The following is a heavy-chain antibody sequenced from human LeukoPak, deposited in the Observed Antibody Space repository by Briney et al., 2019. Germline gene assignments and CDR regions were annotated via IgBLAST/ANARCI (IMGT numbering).Heavy chain of an antibody. CDR1: GFTFDNFA. V-gene: IGHV3-30*04. CDR2: IFYDGTIY. J-gene: IGHJ4*02. CDR3: ARDPRGPTGYDSPGRDTFDS. Sequence: GRSLRLSCTASGFTFDNFAMHWVRQAPGKGLEWVAVIFYDGTIYYYADSVKGRFTISRDNSKNTLYLQMRSLRPDDTAVYYCARDPRGPTGYDSPGRDTFDSWGQGSLVAVSS. D-gene: IGHD3-22*01.